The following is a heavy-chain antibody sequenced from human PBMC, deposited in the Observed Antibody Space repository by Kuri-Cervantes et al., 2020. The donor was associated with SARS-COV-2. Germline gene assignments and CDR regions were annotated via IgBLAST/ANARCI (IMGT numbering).Heavy chain of an antibody. D-gene: IGHD2-2*01. CDR2: ISGSGGST. CDR1: GFTFSSYA. CDR3: NTYRLGYCSSTSCRDFDH. V-gene: IGHV3-23*01. Sequence: GGSLRLSCAASGFTFSSYAMSWVRQAPGKGLEWVSAISGSGGSTYYADSVKGRFTISRDNSKNTLYLQMNSLRAEDTAVYYCNTYRLGYCSSTSCRDFDHWGQGTLVTVSS. J-gene: IGHJ4*02.